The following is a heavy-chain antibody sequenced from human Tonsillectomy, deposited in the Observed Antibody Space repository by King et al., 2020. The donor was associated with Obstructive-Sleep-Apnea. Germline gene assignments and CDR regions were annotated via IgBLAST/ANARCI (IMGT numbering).Heavy chain of an antibody. D-gene: IGHD6-13*01. Sequence: VQLVESGAEVKKPGASVKLSCKASGYTFTSYYIHWVRQAPGQGLEWMGIINPSGGSTGYAQKFQGRVTMTRDTSTSTVYMELSSLRSEDTAVYYCAREGIAAAGSTAHFQHWGQGTLVTVSS. J-gene: IGHJ1*01. CDR3: AREGIAAAGSTAHFQH. CDR2: INPSGGST. V-gene: IGHV1-46*01. CDR1: GYTFTSYY.